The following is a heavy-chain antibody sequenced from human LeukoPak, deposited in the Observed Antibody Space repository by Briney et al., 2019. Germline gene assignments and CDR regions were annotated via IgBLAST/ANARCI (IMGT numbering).Heavy chain of an antibody. CDR1: GFTFSAYS. D-gene: IGHD5-24*01. V-gene: IGHV3-48*01. J-gene: IGHJ4*02. Sequence: GGSLRLSCAASGFTFSAYSMNWVRQAPGKGLEWISYIGISSGNTKYADSVKGRFTISGDKAKNSLYLQMNSLRVEDTAVYYCARDYKYAFENWGQGTLVTVSS. CDR3: ARDYKYAFEN. CDR2: IGISSGNT.